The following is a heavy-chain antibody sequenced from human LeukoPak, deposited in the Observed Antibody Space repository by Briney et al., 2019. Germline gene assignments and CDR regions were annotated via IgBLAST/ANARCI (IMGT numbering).Heavy chain of an antibody. V-gene: IGHV3-23*01. CDR3: ARDRWELRFGAFDI. J-gene: IGHJ3*02. CDR2: ISVSAGST. CDR1: GFTFSTYA. Sequence: GGSLKLSCAASGFTFSTYAMSWVRQAPGKGLEWVSAISVSAGSTYYADSVKGRFTISRDNAKNSLYLQMNSLRAEDTAVYYCARDRWELRFGAFDIWGQGTMVTVSS. D-gene: IGHD1-26*01.